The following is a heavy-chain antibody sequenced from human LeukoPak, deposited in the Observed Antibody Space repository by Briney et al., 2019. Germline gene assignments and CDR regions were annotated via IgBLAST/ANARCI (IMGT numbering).Heavy chain of an antibody. CDR1: GFTFSDYY. CDR2: ISSSGSTI. V-gene: IGHV3-11*01. CDR3: ARDRGYSYGTNYYYYGMDV. J-gene: IGHJ6*02. D-gene: IGHD5-18*01. Sequence: GGSLRLSCAASGFTFSDYYMSWIRQAPGKGLEWVSYISSSGSTIYYADSVKGRFTISRDNAKNSLYLQMDSLRAEDTAVYYRARDRGYSYGTNYYYYGMDVWGQGTTVTVSS.